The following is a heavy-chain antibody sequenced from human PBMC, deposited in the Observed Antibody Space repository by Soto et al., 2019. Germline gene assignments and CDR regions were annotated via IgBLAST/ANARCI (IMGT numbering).Heavy chain of an antibody. Sequence: SETLSLTCTVSGDSMSSSNWWNWVRQPPGKGLEWIGEAHHSGRTNYNPSLKSRVTISVDRSQNHFSLQMTSVTAADTAVYYCARSEATALDYWGQGTLVTGS. CDR3: ARSEATALDY. V-gene: IGHV4-4*02. CDR1: GDSMSSSNW. J-gene: IGHJ4*02. CDR2: AHHSGRT.